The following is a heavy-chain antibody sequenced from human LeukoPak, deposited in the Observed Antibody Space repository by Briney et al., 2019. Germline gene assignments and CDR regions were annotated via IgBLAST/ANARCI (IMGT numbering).Heavy chain of an antibody. V-gene: IGHV4-59*01. J-gene: IGHJ4*02. Sequence: SETLSLTCTVSGGSISSYYWSWIRQPPGKGLEWDGYIYYSGSANYNPSLKSRVTISVDTSKNQFSLKLSSVTAADTAVYYCARMYYYDSSGYLVDYWGQGTLVTVSS. D-gene: IGHD3-22*01. CDR1: GGSISSYY. CDR3: ARMYYYDSSGYLVDY. CDR2: IYYSGSA.